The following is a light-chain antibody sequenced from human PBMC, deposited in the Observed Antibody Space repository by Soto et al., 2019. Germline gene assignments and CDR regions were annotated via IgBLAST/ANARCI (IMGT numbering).Light chain of an antibody. CDR3: TSSTTDSLYV. Sequence: ALTQPASVSGYPGQSITISCTGTSSDVGGSNYVSWYRQYPGKVPKLLIHEVTNRPSGVSNRFSGSKSGNTASLTISGLQAEDEADYFCTSSTTDSLYVFGTGTKLTVL. CDR2: EVT. CDR1: SSDVGGSNY. V-gene: IGLV2-14*01. J-gene: IGLJ1*01.